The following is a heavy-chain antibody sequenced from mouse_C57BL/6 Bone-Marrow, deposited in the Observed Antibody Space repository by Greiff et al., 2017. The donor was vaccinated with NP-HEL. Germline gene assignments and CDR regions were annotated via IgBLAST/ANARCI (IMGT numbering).Heavy chain of an antibody. CDR3: ARRYYGSSYGY. J-gene: IGHJ2*01. CDR2: IYPRSGNT. Sequence: VQRVESGAELARPGASVKLSCKASGYTFTSYGISWVKQRTGQGLEWIGEIYPRSGNTYYNEKFKGKATLTADKSSSTAYMELRSLTSEDSAVYFCARRYYGSSYGYWGQGTTLTVSS. CDR1: GYTFTSYG. D-gene: IGHD1-1*01. V-gene: IGHV1-81*01.